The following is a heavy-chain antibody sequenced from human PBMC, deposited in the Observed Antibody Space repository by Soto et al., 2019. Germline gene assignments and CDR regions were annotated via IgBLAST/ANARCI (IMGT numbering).Heavy chain of an antibody. CDR1: GYTFTSYG. J-gene: IGHJ6*02. Sequence: ASVKVSCKASGYTFTSYGISWVRQAPGQGLEWMGWISAYNGNTNYAQKLQGRVTMTTDTSTSTAYMELRSLRSDDTAVYYCARYFSCSSTSCYYYYYGMDVWGQGTTVTVSS. CDR2: ISAYNGNT. D-gene: IGHD2-2*01. CDR3: ARYFSCSSTSCYYYYYGMDV. V-gene: IGHV1-18*01.